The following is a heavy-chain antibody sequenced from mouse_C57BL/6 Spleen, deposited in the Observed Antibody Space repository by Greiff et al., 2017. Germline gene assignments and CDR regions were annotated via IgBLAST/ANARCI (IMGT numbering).Heavy chain of an antibody. D-gene: IGHD1-1*01. CDR3: ARRTTVVARYAMDY. CDR1: GYTFTSYG. V-gene: IGHV1-81*01. CDR2: IYPRSGNT. J-gene: IGHJ4*01. Sequence: QVQLQQSGAELARPGASVKLSCKASGYTFTSYGISWVKQSTGQGLEWIGEIYPRSGNTYYNEKFKGKATLTADKSSSTAYMELRSLTSEDSAVYFCARRTTVVARYAMDYWGQGTSVTVSS.